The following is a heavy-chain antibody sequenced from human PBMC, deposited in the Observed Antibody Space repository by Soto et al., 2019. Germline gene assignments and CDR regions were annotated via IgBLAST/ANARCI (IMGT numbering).Heavy chain of an antibody. CDR2: IDPSESYS. D-gene: IGHD3-16*01. Sequence: GESLKISCTGSGFSFANYWINWVRQMPGKGLEWMGRIDPSESYSNYSPSFQGHVTISADNSINTAYLQWSSLKASDTAMYYCWGAGCGMDAWGQGTRVTVSS. CDR1: GFSFANYW. J-gene: IGHJ6*02. CDR3: WGAGCGMDA. V-gene: IGHV5-10-1*01.